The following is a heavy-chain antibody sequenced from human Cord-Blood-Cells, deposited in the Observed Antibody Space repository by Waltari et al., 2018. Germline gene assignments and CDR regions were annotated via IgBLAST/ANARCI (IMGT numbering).Heavy chain of an antibody. CDR2: INPNSGGT. CDR3: ARARSIAVAGTGWFDP. V-gene: IGHV1-2*02. CDR1: GYTFTGYY. D-gene: IGHD6-19*01. Sequence: QVQLVQSGAEVKKPGASVKVSCKASGYTFTGYYMPWVRPAPGQGLEWMRWINPNSGGTNYAQKFQGRVTMTRDTSISTAYMELSRLRSDDTAVYYCARARSIAVAGTGWFDPWGQGTLVTVSS. J-gene: IGHJ5*02.